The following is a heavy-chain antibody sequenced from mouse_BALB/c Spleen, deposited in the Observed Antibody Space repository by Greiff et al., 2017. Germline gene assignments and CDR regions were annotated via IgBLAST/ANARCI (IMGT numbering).Heavy chain of an antibody. Sequence: VKLVESGPGLVAPSQSLSITCTVSGFSLTSYGVHWVRQPPGKGLEWLGVIWAGGSTNYNSALMSRLSISKDNSKSQVFLKMNSLQTDDTAMYYCARGGGFPFAYWGQGTLVTVSA. V-gene: IGHV2-9*02. CDR1: GFSLTSYG. J-gene: IGHJ3*01. CDR2: IWAGGST. CDR3: ARGGGFPFAY.